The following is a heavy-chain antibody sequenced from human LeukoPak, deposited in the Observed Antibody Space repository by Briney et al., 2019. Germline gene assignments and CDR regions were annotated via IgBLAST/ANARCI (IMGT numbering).Heavy chain of an antibody. V-gene: IGHV3-21*01. CDR1: GFTFSSYS. Sequence: PGGSLRLSCAASGFTFSSYSMNWVRQAPGKGLEWVSSISSSSSYIYYADSVKGRFTISRDNAKNSLYLQMNSLGAEDTAVYYCARAPYGSGLVDYWGQGTLVTVSS. D-gene: IGHD3-10*01. CDR3: ARAPYGSGLVDY. J-gene: IGHJ4*02. CDR2: ISSSSSYI.